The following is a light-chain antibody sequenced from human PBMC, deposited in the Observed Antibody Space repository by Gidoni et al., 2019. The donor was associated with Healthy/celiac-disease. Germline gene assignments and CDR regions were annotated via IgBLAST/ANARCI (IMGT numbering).Light chain of an antibody. Sequence: QSVLTQPPSVSGAHGQRVTISCTGSSSNIGAGYDVHWYQQLPGTAPKLLIYGNSNRPSGVPDRFSGSKSGTSASLAITGLQAEDEADYCCQSYDSSLSGSVVFGGGTKLTVL. V-gene: IGLV1-40*01. CDR3: QSYDSSLSGSVV. CDR1: SSNIGAGYD. CDR2: GNS. J-gene: IGLJ2*01.